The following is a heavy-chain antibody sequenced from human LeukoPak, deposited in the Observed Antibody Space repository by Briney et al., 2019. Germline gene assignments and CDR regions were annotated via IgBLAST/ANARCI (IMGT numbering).Heavy chain of an antibody. CDR1: GGSISSYY. J-gene: IGHJ4*02. CDR2: IYTSGSP. D-gene: IGHD1-7*01. CDR3: ARAVSDWNSELSFDY. Sequence: PSETLSLTCTVSGGSISSYYWSWIRQPAGKGLEWVGLIYTSGSPNYNPSLRSRVTMSVDTSKNQFSLKLSSVTAADTAVYYCARAVSDWNSELSFDYWASEPWSPSPQ. V-gene: IGHV4-4*07.